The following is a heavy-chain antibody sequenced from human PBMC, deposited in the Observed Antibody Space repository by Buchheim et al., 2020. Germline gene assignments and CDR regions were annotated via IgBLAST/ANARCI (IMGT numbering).Heavy chain of an antibody. V-gene: IGHV3-33*01. CDR1: GFTFSGYG. D-gene: IGHD5-18*01. CDR3: ARDGVGYSYGYSPIDY. CDR2: IWYEGSNK. Sequence: QVQLVESGGGVVQPGRSLRLSCAASGFTFSGYGMHWVRQAPGKGLEWVAVIWYEGSNKYFADSVKGRFTISRDNSNKKLNLQMNSLRAEDTAVYHCARDGVGYSYGYSPIDYWGQGTL. J-gene: IGHJ4*02.